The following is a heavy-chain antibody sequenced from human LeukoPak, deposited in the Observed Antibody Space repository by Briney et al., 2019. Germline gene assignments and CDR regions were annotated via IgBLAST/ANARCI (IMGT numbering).Heavy chain of an antibody. J-gene: IGHJ4*02. CDR1: GITFSSYG. CDR3: ARGGGYSYGSFDY. V-gene: IGHV3-74*01. D-gene: IGHD5-18*01. Sequence: GGSLRLSCAASGITFSSYGMSWVRQAPGKGLVWVSRINRDGSSTSYADSVKGRFTISRDNAKNTLYLQMNSLRAEDTAVYYCARGGGYSYGSFDYWGQGTLVTVSS. CDR2: INRDGSST.